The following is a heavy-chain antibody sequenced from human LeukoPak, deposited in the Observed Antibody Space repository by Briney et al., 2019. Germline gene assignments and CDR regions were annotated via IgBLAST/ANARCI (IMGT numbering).Heavy chain of an antibody. CDR3: ARDYVYAFDY. J-gene: IGHJ4*02. D-gene: IGHD2/OR15-2a*01. V-gene: IGHV3-48*01. CDR1: GFSFSSYS. CDR2: ISGDGNAK. Sequence: GESLKISCAASGFSFSSYSINWVRQAPGKGLEWVSYISGDGNAKHYTDSVKGRFTISRDNAKNALHLQMNSLRAEDTAVYFCARDYVYAFDYWGQGTLVTVSS.